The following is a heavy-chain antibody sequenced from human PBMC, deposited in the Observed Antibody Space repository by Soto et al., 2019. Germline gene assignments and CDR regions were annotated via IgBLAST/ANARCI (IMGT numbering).Heavy chain of an antibody. J-gene: IGHJ6*02. D-gene: IGHD4-4*01. CDR1: GYNFPSYW. Sequence: GESLKISCKGSGYNFPSYWISWVRQMPGKGLEWMGRIDPSDSYTNYSPSFQGHVTISADKSISAAYLQWSSLKASDTAMHYCARQGTTDYFYYYGLDVWGQGTTVTVS. CDR2: IDPSDSYT. CDR3: ARQGTTDYFYYYGLDV. V-gene: IGHV5-10-1*01.